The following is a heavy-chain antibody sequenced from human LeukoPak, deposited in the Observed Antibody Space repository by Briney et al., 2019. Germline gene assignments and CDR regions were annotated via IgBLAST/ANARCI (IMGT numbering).Heavy chain of an antibody. J-gene: IGHJ4*02. V-gene: IGHV1-2*02. CDR1: GYTFTGYY. Sequence: ASVKVSCTASGYTFTGYYMHWVRQAPGQGIEWLRRTNPNSGGTNYAQKFQGRVIMTRDTSISTVYMELSSLRSEDTAVYYCARSIVVVPAAIHALDYWGQGTLVTVSS. CDR2: TNPNSGGT. D-gene: IGHD2-2*02. CDR3: ARSIVVVPAAIHALDY.